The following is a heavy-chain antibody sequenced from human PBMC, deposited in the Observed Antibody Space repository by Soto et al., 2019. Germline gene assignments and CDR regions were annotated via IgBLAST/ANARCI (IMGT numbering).Heavy chain of an antibody. V-gene: IGHV4-30-4*01. CDR1: GDSLSSGSHF. Sequence: QVLLQESGPGLVKPSQTLSLTCSVSGDSLSSGSHFWSWVRRHPGKGLEWVGYISSSGNTYYNPSLKSRLTISLDTSNKQFSLTRTSATAAETAVYHCARETQRGGFGTFCYALDVWGQGTTVTV. CDR3: ARETQRGGFGTFCYALDV. D-gene: IGHD2-2*01. CDR2: ISSSGNT. J-gene: IGHJ6*02.